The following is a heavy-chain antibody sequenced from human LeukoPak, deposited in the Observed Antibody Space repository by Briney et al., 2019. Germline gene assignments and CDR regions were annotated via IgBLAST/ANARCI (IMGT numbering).Heavy chain of an antibody. D-gene: IGHD1-26*01. CDR2: LYYSGST. Sequence: SETLSLTCTVSGGSIRSYYWSWIRQPPGKGLEWIGHLYYSGSTNYNPSLMSRVTISVDPSKNQFSLKLSSVTAADTAVYYCARATYTGIGSYFVDGAFDIWGQGTMVTVSS. CDR3: ARATYTGIGSYFVDGAFDI. J-gene: IGHJ3*02. CDR1: GGSIRSYY. V-gene: IGHV4-59*01.